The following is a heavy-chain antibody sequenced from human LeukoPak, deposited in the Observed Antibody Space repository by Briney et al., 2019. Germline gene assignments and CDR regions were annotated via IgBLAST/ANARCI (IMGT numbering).Heavy chain of an antibody. CDR1: GFTFSSYG. J-gene: IGHJ4*02. Sequence: GGSLRLSCAASGFTFSSYGMHGVRQAPGKGLEWVAVISYDGSNKYYAESVKGRFTISRDNSKNTMYLQMNSLRAEDTAVYYCAKDYSGGSDYGDYWGQGTLVTVSS. V-gene: IGHV3-30*18. CDR2: ISYDGSNK. CDR3: AKDYSGGSDYGDY. D-gene: IGHD3-16*01.